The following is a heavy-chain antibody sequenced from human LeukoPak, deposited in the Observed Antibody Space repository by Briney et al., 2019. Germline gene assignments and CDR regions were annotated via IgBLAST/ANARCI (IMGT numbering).Heavy chain of an antibody. CDR2: IIPIFGTA. D-gene: IGHD3-3*01. Sequence: SVKVSCKASGGTFSSYAISWVRQAPGQGLEWMGGIIPIFGTANYAQKFQGRVTITADKSTSTAYMELSSLRSEDTAVYYCARDGGDFWSGYSNYYYYMDVWGKGTTVTVSS. CDR3: ARDGGDFWSGYSNYYYYMDV. V-gene: IGHV1-69*06. CDR1: GGTFSSYA. J-gene: IGHJ6*03.